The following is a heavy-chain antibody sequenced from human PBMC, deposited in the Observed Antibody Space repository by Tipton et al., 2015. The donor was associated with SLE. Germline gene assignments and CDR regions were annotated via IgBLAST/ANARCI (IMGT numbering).Heavy chain of an antibody. CDR1: GFTFSTYA. CDR3: ARGSNGYYNLIDS. CDR2: ISGGGGTR. V-gene: IGHV3-23*01. J-gene: IGHJ4*02. Sequence: GSLRLSCAASGFTFSTYAMSWVRQPPGKGLEWVSFISGGGGTRYSADSVEGRFTVSRDNAKNSLYLQMNSLRPEDTALYYCARGSNGYYNLIDSWGQGTLVTVSS. D-gene: IGHD3-22*01.